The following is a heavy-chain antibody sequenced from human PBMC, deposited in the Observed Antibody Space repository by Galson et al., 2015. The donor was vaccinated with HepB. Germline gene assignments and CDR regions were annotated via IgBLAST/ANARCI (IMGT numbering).Heavy chain of an antibody. CDR1: GFTFSSYV. Sequence: SLRLSCAASGFTFSSYVMHWVRQAPGKGLEWVAVISYDGSNKYYADSVKGRFTISRDNSKNTLYPQMNSLRAEDTAVYYCARGYSSSWYTIRSSGGYWGQGTLVTVSS. D-gene: IGHD6-13*01. J-gene: IGHJ4*02. V-gene: IGHV3-30*04. CDR3: ARGYSSSWYTIRSSGGY. CDR2: ISYDGSNK.